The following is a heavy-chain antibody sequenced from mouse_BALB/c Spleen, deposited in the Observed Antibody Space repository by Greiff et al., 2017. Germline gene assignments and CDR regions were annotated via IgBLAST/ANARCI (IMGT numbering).Heavy chain of an antibody. J-gene: IGHJ3*01. V-gene: IGHV1-80*01. CDR1: GYAFSSYW. CDR3: ARLYSYGSSPAWFAY. Sequence: QVQLKESGAELVRPGSSVKISCKASGYAFSSYWMNWVKQRPGQGLEWIGQIYPGDGDTNYNGKFKGKATLTADKSSSTAYMQLSSLTSEDSAVSFCARLYSYGSSPAWFAYWGQGTLVTVSA. CDR2: IYPGDGDT. D-gene: IGHD1-1*01.